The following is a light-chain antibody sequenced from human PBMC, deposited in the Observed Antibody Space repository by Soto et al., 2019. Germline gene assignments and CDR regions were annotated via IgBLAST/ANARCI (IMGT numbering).Light chain of an antibody. CDR3: QQRSDWVT. V-gene: IGKV3-11*01. Sequence: EIVLTQSPATLSLSPGEGATLSCRAGRSVSSSVAWYQQKPGQAPRLLIYDASNRATGIPVRFSGSWSGTDFTLTISSLEPEDFAVYYCQQRSDWVTFGGGTKVEL. CDR1: RSVSSS. J-gene: IGKJ4*01. CDR2: DAS.